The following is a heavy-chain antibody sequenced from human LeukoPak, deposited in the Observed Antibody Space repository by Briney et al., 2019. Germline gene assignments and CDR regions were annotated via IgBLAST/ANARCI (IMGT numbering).Heavy chain of an antibody. Sequence: ASVKVSCKASGYTFTTYGISWVRQAPGQGLEWMGWISPYNGNTNYAQKVQGRVTMTTDTSTSTAYMELRSLRSDDTAVYYCASPSRWLKAFDIWGQGTMVTVSS. CDR2: ISPYNGNT. V-gene: IGHV1-18*01. CDR1: GYTFTTYG. J-gene: IGHJ3*02. CDR3: ASPSRWLKAFDI. D-gene: IGHD3-22*01.